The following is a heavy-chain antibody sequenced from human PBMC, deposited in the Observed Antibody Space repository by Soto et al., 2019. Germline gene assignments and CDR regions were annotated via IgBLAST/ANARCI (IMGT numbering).Heavy chain of an antibody. J-gene: IGHJ4*02. CDR3: XXATXXXGGXSVFDC. CDR1: XXXXXXXG. CDR2: ISYDGSNE. D-gene: IGHD2-15*01. V-gene: IGHV3-30*03. Sequence: QVQLVESGGGVVQPGRSLRLSCAAXXXXXXXXGMXWVXXXXGXXXXWVAVISYDGSNEYYADSVKGRFTISRENSKNTLYLQMNSLRAEDTAVYYCXXATXXXGGXSVFDCWGQGALVSVSS.